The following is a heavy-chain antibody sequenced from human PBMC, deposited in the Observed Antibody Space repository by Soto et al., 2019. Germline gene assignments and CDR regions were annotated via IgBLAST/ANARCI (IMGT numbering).Heavy chain of an antibody. CDR1: GYTFTSYY. CDR2: INPSGGST. D-gene: IGHD6-19*01. V-gene: IGHV1-46*01. Sequence: QVQLVQSGAEVKKPGASVKVSCKASGYTFTSYYMHWVRQAPGQGLEWMGIINPSGGSTSYAQKFRGGDTVARDTSTGAVYAEHSSLGGEGTAVYYCARDDFGTQWLAGRNWFDPWGPVTLVTVSS. J-gene: IGHJ5*02. CDR3: ARDDFGTQWLAGRNWFDP.